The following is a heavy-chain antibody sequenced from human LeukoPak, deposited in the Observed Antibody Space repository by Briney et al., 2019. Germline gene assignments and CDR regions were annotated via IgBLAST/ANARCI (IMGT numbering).Heavy chain of an antibody. V-gene: IGHV1-18*01. CDR1: GYTFTSYG. D-gene: IGHD4-11*01. J-gene: IGHJ4*02. CDR3: ARGNDFSNSGPLLDY. Sequence: ASVKVSCKASGYTFTSYGISWVRQAPGQGLEWMGWISAYNGNTNYAQKFQGRVTMTRDTSISTAYMELSRLRSDDTAVYYCARGNDFSNSGPLLDYWGQGTLVTVSS. CDR2: ISAYNGNT.